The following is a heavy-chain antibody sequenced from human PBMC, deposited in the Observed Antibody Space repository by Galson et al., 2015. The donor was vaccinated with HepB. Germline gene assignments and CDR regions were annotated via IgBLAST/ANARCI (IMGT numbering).Heavy chain of an antibody. CDR2: INPNSGGT. CDR3: ARAGPHCSGGSCYSTHYDY. J-gene: IGHJ4*02. V-gene: IGHV1-2*04. Sequence: CKASGYTFTGYYMHWVRQAPGQGLEWMGWINPNSGGTNYAQKFQGWVTMTRGTSISTAYMELSRLRSDDTAVYYCARAGPHCSGGSCYSTHYDYWGQGTLVTVSS. CDR1: GYTFTGYY. D-gene: IGHD2-15*01.